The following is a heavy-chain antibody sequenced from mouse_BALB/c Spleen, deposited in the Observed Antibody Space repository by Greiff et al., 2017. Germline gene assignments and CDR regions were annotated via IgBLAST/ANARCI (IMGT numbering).Heavy chain of an antibody. J-gene: IGHJ4*01. CDR2: ISCYNGAT. D-gene: IGHD2-1*01. Sequence: LVRPGTSVKISCKASGYSFTGYYMHWVKQSHGKSLEWIGYISCYNGATSYNQKFKGKATFTVDTSSSTAYMQFNSLTSEDSAVYYCARGGKNYYGNPHAMDYWGQGTSVTVSS. V-gene: IGHV1S34*01. CDR1: GYSFTGYY. CDR3: ARGGKNYYGNPHAMDY.